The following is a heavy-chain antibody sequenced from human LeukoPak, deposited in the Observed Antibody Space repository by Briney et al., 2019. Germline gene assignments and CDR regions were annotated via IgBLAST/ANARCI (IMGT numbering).Heavy chain of an antibody. CDR3: ARGDLSTGRPYYFDF. J-gene: IGHJ4*02. CDR2: IYADSGNT. D-gene: IGHD3/OR15-3a*01. Sequence: GASVKVSCKTSGFTFTSYAVIWVRQAPGQGLEWMGWIYADSGNTDYAQNFQGRFTMTTDTPTATAYMELRSLRSDDTAVYYCARGDLSTGRPYYFDFWGQGALVTVSS. CDR1: GFTFTSYA. V-gene: IGHV1-18*01.